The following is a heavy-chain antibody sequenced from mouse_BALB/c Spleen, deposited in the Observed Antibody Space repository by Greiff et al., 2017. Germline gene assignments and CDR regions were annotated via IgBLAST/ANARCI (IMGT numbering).Heavy chain of an antibody. CDR2: INPYYGST. J-gene: IGHJ2*01. CDR1: GYSFTDYI. D-gene: IGHD4-1*01. V-gene: IGHV1-39*01. Sequence: EVQLQQTGPELVKPGASVKISCKASGYSFTDYIMLWVKQSHGKSLEWIGNINPYYGSTSYNLKFKGKATLTVDKSSSTAYMQLNSLTSEDSAVYYCARSTGSYYFDYWGQGTTLTVSS. CDR3: ARSTGSYYFDY.